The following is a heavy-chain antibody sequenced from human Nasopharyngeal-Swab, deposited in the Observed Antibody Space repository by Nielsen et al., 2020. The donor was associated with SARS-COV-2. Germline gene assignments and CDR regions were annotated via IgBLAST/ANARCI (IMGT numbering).Heavy chain of an antibody. J-gene: IGHJ4*02. V-gene: IGHV3-9*01. D-gene: IGHD3-22*01. CDR3: AKVSSGGYYEHSDY. Sequence: RQPPGKGLEWVSGISWNSGSTGYADSVKGRFTIARDNAKNSLYLQMSSPRAEDTALYYCAKVSSGGYYEHSDYWGQGTLVTVSS. CDR2: ISWNSGST.